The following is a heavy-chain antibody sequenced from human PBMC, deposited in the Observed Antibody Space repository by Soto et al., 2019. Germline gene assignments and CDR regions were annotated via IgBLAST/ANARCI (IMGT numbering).Heavy chain of an antibody. D-gene: IGHD1-20*01. CDR1: GFTFSDYY. CDR3: ATNSPANWNDVGAFDI. Sequence: QVQLVESGGGLVKPGGSLRLSCAASGFTFSDYYMSWIRQAPGKGLVWVSYISSSGSTIYYADSVKGRFTISRDNAKNSLYLQMNSLRAEDTAVYYCATNSPANWNDVGAFDIWGQGTMVTVSS. CDR2: ISSSGSTI. J-gene: IGHJ3*02. V-gene: IGHV3-11*01.